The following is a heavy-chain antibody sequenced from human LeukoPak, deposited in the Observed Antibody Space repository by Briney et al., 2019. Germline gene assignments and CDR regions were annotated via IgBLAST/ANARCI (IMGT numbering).Heavy chain of an antibody. CDR3: ARDTAYYYDSSGYIDY. CDR2: ISAYNGNT. V-gene: IGHV1-18*04. CDR1: GYTFTGYY. Sequence: ASVKVSCKASGYTFTGYYMHWVRQAPGQGLEWMGWISAYNGNTNYAQKLQGRVTMTTDTSTSTAYMELRSLRSDDTAVYYCARDTAYYYDSSGYIDYWGQGTLVTVSS. J-gene: IGHJ4*02. D-gene: IGHD3-22*01.